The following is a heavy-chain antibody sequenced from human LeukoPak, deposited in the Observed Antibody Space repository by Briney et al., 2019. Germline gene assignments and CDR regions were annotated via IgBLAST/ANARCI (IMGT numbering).Heavy chain of an antibody. D-gene: IGHD3-22*01. CDR3: AHRSYYDSSGYGLFDY. CDR1: GFSLSTSGVG. V-gene: IGHV2-5*01. Sequence: SGPTLVNPTQTLTLTCTFSGFSLSTSGVGVAWIRQPPGKALEWLALIYWNDDKRYSPSLKSRLTITKDTSKNQVVLTMTIMDPVDTATYYCAHRSYYDSSGYGLFDYWGQGTLVTVSS. CDR2: IYWNDDK. J-gene: IGHJ4*02.